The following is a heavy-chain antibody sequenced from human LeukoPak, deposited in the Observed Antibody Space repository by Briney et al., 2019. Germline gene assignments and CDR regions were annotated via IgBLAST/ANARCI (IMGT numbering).Heavy chain of an antibody. Sequence: GASVKVSCKASGYTFTGYYMHWVRQAPGQGLEWMGWISAYNGNTNYAQKLQGRVTMTTDTSTSTAYMELRSLRSDDTAVYYCARESGSYPADFDYWGQGTLVTVSS. CDR3: ARESGSYPADFDY. D-gene: IGHD1-26*01. J-gene: IGHJ4*02. V-gene: IGHV1-18*04. CDR1: GYTFTGYY. CDR2: ISAYNGNT.